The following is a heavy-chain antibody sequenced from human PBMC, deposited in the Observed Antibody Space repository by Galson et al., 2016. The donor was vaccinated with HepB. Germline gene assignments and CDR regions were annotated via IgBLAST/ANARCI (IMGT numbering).Heavy chain of an antibody. D-gene: IGHD3-10*01. V-gene: IGHV1-18*01. CDR2: ISPYSGDT. CDR3: SREKRFACVNGVCWLGDQYFGMDV. J-gene: IGHJ6*02. CDR1: AYVFVTYG. Sequence: SVKVSCKASAYVFVTYGIRWVRQAPGQGLEWMAWISPYSGDTYYSHKFRGRVALTTDTSTGTAYMEMRSLRSDDTAVYYCSREKRFACVNGVCWLGDQYFGMDVWGQGTTVIVSS.